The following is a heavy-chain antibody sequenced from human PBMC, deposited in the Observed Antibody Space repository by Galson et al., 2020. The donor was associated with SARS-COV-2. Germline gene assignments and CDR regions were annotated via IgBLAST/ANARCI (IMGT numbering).Heavy chain of an antibody. J-gene: IGHJ4*02. V-gene: IGHV4-34*01. Sequence: SETLSLTCAVYVGPFSDYYWTWIRQPPGKGLEWIGEISHSGSTNYNPSLKSRVTISVDTSKNQFSLRLTSVTAADTAVYYCARRADSSSWFGFDYWGQGTLVTVSS. D-gene: IGHD6-13*01. CDR3: ARRADSSSWFGFDY. CDR2: ISHSGST. CDR1: VGPFSDYY.